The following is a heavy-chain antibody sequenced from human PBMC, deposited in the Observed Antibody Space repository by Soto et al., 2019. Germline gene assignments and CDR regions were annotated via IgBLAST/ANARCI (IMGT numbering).Heavy chain of an antibody. V-gene: IGHV3-21*04. CDR2: ISSTTNYI. J-gene: IGHJ4*02. CDR3: ARESRGIIATGIDY. Sequence: SGGSLRLSCAASGFTFTRYSMNWVRQAPGKGLEWVSSISSTTNYIYYADSVKGRFTISRDNAKKSLYLQMNSLRAEDTAVYYCARESRGIIATGIDYWGQGTLVTVSS. CDR1: GFTFTRYS. D-gene: IGHD6-13*01.